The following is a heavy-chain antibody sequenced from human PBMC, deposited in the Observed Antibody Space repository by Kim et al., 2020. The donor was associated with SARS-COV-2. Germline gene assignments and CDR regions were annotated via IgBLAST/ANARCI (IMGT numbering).Heavy chain of an antibody. Sequence: KTNDSQKFTGRATMTRDTTANTAYMELSSLTSEDTAVYYCARDMNPTVYDYWGQGTLVTVSS. CDR2: KT. V-gene: IGHV1-3*01. J-gene: IGHJ4*02. D-gene: IGHD4-4*01. CDR3: ARDMNPTVYDY.